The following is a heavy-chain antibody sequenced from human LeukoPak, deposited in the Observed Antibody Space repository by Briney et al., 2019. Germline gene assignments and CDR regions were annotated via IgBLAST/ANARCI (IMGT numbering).Heavy chain of an antibody. J-gene: IGHJ3*02. CDR1: GFTFSSYA. CDR2: LSGSGSTT. Sequence: PGRSLRLSCAASGFTFSSYAMSWVRQAPGKGLEWVSSLSGSGSTTYYADSVKGRFTISRDNSKNMLYLQMNSLRAEDTAVYSCAKASNWNYGAFDIWGQGTMVTVSS. V-gene: IGHV3-23*01. D-gene: IGHD1-7*01. CDR3: AKASNWNYGAFDI.